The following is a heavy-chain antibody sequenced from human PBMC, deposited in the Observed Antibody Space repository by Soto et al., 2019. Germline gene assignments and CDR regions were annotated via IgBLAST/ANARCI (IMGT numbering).Heavy chain of an antibody. Sequence: SGGSLRLSCAASGFTFSSYGMHWVRQAPGKGLEWVAVIWYDGSNKYYADSVKGRFTISRDNSKNTLYLQMNSLRAEDTAVYYCARDQSGSYLGDYYYYGMDVWGQGTTVTVSS. D-gene: IGHD1-26*01. CDR1: GFTFSSYG. CDR2: IWYDGSNK. CDR3: ARDQSGSYLGDYYYYGMDV. V-gene: IGHV3-33*01. J-gene: IGHJ6*02.